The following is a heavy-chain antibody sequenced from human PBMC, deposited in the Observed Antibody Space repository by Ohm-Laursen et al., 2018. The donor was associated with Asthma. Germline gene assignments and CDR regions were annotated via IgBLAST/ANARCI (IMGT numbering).Heavy chain of an antibody. CDR1: GFTFSDFN. V-gene: IGHV3-30-3*02. CDR2: ISFNSFKI. D-gene: IGHD2-2*01. J-gene: IGHJ4*02. CDR3: TKDRYCTSSRCPTDY. Sequence: SLRLSCTASGFTFSDFNMHWVRQAPGKGLEWVAVISFNSFKINYTDSVKGRFTISRDDSKNTLFLQMNSLRIEDTAVYYCTKDRYCTSSRCPTDYWGQGTLVTVSS.